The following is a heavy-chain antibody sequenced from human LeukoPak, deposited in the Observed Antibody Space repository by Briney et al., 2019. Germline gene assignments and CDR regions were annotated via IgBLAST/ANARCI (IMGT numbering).Heavy chain of an antibody. V-gene: IGHV3-66*01. Sequence: QPGGSLRLSCAASEFSVGSNYMTWVRQAPGKGLEWVSLIYSGGSTYYADSVKGRFTISRDNSKNTLYLQMNSLRAEDTAVYYCARLSGYQTIDAFDIWGQGTMVTVSS. CDR1: EFSVGSNY. CDR3: ARLSGYQTIDAFDI. D-gene: IGHD3-22*01. CDR2: IYSGGST. J-gene: IGHJ3*02.